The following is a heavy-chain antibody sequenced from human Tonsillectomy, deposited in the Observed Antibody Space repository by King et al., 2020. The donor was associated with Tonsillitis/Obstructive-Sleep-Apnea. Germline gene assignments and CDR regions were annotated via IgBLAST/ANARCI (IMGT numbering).Heavy chain of an antibody. CDR1: GYTFTSYY. J-gene: IGHJ4*02. V-gene: IGHV1-46*01. Sequence: VQLVESGAEVKKPGASVKVSCKASGYTFTSYYMHWVRQAPGQGLEWMGIINPSGVSTSYAQKFQGRVTMTRDTSTSTVYMELSSLRSEDTAVYYCARDGCSSTSCSYFDYWGQGTLVTVSS. CDR2: INPSGVST. CDR3: ARDGCSSTSCSYFDY. D-gene: IGHD2-2*01.